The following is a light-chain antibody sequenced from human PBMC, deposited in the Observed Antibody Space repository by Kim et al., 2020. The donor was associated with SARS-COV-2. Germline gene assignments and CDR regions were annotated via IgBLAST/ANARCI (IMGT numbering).Light chain of an antibody. CDR3: GTWDSSLSAGV. J-gene: IGLJ2*01. CDR1: SSDIGNKY. CDR2: DND. Sequence: GQTVTISCSGPSSDIGNKYEACYHQLPGTAPNLLINDNDRRPPAIPDRFSASQSGTSATLRITGLQTGDEADYYCGTWDSSLSAGVFGGGTQLTVL. V-gene: IGLV1-51*01.